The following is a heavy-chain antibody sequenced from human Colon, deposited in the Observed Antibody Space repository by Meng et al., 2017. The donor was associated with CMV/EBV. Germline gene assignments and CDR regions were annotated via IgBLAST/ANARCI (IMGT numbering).Heavy chain of an antibody. CDR3: AHGRGWLTDY. D-gene: IGHD6-19*01. CDR2: IYWDDDN. J-gene: IGHJ4*02. Sequence: QTTLKESGPALVKPTQTLTLTCTFSGFSLRTPDVGVHWIRQPPGKALEWLALIYWDDDNQFRPSLKNRITITKDTSKNQVVLTMTNMDPVDTATYYCAHGRGWLTDYWGQGTLVTVSS. V-gene: IGHV2-5*02. CDR1: GFSLRTPDVG.